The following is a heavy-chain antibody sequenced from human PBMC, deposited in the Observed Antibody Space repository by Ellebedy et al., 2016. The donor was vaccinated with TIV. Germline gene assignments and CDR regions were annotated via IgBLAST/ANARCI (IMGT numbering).Heavy chain of an antibody. CDR3: ARRPNVGGFDS. J-gene: IGHJ4*02. D-gene: IGHD2-15*01. CDR2: ISSSSAI. CDR1: GFTFSIYD. Sequence: GGSLRLSCAASGFTFSIYDMNWVRQAPGKGLEWVSYISSSSAIYYADSVKGRFTISRDNAKNSLYLQMNSLRAEDTAVYYCARRPNVGGFDSWGQGILVTVSS. V-gene: IGHV3-69-1*01.